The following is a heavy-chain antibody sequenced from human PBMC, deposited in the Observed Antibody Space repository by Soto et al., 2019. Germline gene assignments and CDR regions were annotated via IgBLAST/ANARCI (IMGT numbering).Heavy chain of an antibody. J-gene: IGHJ6*02. Sequence: EVQLVESGGGLVKPGGSLRLSCAASGLTFSTYGMNWVRQAPGKGLEWVSSISSGGEYVGYADSVKGRLTISRENAKNSMFLQRDSLGGEDTAVYFCATDGAACAGMGFWGQGTTVTVSS. V-gene: IGHV3-21*01. CDR2: ISSGGEYV. CDR1: GLTFSTYG. CDR3: ATDGAACAGMGF. D-gene: IGHD6-13*01.